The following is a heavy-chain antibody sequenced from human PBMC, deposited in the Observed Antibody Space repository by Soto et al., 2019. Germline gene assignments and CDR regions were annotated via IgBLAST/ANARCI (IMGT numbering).Heavy chain of an antibody. Sequence: PGGSLRLSCAASGFTFSNAWMSWVRQAPGKGLEWVGRIKSKTDGGTTDYAAPVKGRFTISRDDSKNTLYLQMNSLKTEDTAVYYCTTDLGPQYQLQYNWFDPWGQGTLVTAPQ. J-gene: IGHJ5*02. D-gene: IGHD2-2*01. CDR1: GFTFSNAW. V-gene: IGHV3-15*01. CDR3: TTDLGPQYQLQYNWFDP. CDR2: IKSKTDGGTT.